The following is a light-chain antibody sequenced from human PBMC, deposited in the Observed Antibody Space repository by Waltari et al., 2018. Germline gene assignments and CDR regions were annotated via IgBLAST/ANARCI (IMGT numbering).Light chain of an antibody. CDR2: DAS. CDR1: QSVSSNY. CDR3: QQYGSSPRT. Sequence: EIVLTQSPGTLSLSPGERATLSCRARQSVSSNYLAWYQHKPGQAPILVIYDASTRATGIPDRFSGSGSGTDFTLTISRLEPEDFAVYYCQQYGSSPRTFGQGTKVEIK. J-gene: IGKJ1*01. V-gene: IGKV3-20*01.